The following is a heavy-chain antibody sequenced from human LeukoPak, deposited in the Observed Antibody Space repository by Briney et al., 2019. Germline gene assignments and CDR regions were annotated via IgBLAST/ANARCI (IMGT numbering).Heavy chain of an antibody. CDR2: IYHSGST. J-gene: IGHJ3*02. Sequence: SETLSLTCTVSGGSISSYYWNWIRQPPGKGLEWIGYIYHSGSTYYNPSLKSRVTISVDRSKNQFSLKLSSVTAADTAVYYCAVLELRSEGYDAFDIWGQGTMVTVSS. CDR1: GGSISSYY. D-gene: IGHD3-3*01. V-gene: IGHV4-59*04. CDR3: AVLELRSEGYDAFDI.